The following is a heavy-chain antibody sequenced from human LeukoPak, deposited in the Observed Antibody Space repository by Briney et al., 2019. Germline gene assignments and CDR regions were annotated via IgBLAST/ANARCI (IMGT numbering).Heavy chain of an antibody. CDR3: AREDIFTMVRGVTTPFLDY. D-gene: IGHD3-10*01. CDR2: ISYDGSNK. J-gene: IGHJ4*02. Sequence: PGRSLRLSCAASGFTFDDYAMHWVRQAPGKGLEWVAVISYDGSNKYYADSVKGRFTISRDNSKNTLYLQMNSLRAEDTAVYYCAREDIFTMVRGVTTPFLDYWGQGTLVTVSS. V-gene: IGHV3-30-3*01. CDR1: GFTFDDYA.